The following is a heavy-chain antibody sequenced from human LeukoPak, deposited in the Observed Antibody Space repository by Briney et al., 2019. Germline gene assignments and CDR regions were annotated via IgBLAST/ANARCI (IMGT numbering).Heavy chain of an antibody. CDR2: IRYDGSNK. CDR3: AKRVVIKSTDYFYYYIHV. CDR1: GFTFTSHD. J-gene: IGHJ6*03. D-gene: IGHD3-3*01. V-gene: IGHV3-30*02. Sequence: PGGSLRLSCAASGFTFTSHDMNWVRQAPGKGLEWVAFIRYDGSNKYYVDSVKGRFTVSRDNSQSTLYLQMNSLRVEDTAVYYCAKRVVIKSTDYFYYYIHVWGKGTTVTVSS.